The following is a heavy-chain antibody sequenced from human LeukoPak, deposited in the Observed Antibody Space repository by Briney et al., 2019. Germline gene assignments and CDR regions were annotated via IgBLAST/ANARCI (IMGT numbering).Heavy chain of an antibody. V-gene: IGHV4-38-2*02. J-gene: IGHJ4*02. CDR2: VYHSGNT. D-gene: IGHD2-2*01. CDR1: GYSISSGYY. Sequence: SETLSLTCTVSGYSISSGYYWGWIRQPPGKGLEWIGSVYHSGNTYYNPSLKSRVTISVDTSKNQFSLKLSSVTAADTAVYYCARHSPYCSSTSCRFDYWGQGTLVTVSS. CDR3: ARHSPYCSSTSCRFDY.